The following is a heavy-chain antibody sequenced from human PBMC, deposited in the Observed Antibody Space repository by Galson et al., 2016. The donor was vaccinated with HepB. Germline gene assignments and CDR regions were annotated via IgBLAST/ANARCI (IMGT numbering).Heavy chain of an antibody. CDR3: AKGAYYGSSILYGMDV. CDR2: ISGSGGST. Sequence: SLRLSCAASGFTFSTYAMSWVRQAPGKGLEWVSGISGSGGSTYYADSVKGRFTISRDNSKNTLYLQMNNQRAEDTAVYYCAKGAYYGSSILYGMDVWGQGTTVTVSS. J-gene: IGHJ6*02. V-gene: IGHV3-23*01. CDR1: GFTFSTYA. D-gene: IGHD3-10*01.